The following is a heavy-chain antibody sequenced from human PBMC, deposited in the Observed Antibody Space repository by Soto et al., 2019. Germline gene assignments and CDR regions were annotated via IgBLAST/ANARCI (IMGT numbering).Heavy chain of an antibody. D-gene: IGHD3-9*01. CDR3: ARSDCPVVSCFDRYFYTMDV. V-gene: IGHV1-46*01. Sequence: QVQLVQSGAEVRKPGASLRVACTASGYTFGSHYVHWVRQAPGHPLEWMGIINPSPGSTSYAQKFQGRITMTRDPSSSTVYMEMSSLGSEDTATYYFARSDCPVVSCFDRYFYTMDVWGQGTTVTVSS. CDR1: GYTFGSHY. CDR2: INPSPGST. J-gene: IGHJ6*02.